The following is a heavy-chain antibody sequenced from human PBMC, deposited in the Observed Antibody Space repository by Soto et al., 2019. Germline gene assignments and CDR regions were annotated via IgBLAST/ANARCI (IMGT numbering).Heavy chain of an antibody. CDR1: AGGSISSGDSY. D-gene: IGHD6-13*01. CDR3: AGGVGSSWYFSYFDY. J-gene: IGHJ4*02. CDR2: IYYGST. Sequence: QVQLQESGPGLVKPSQTLSLTCTVSAGGSISSGDSYWSWIRQHPGKGLEYIGHIYYGSTYYNPSLKSRVSISVDTPKNQFSLNLNSVTAADTAVYYCAGGVGSSWYFSYFDYWGQGTLVSVSS. V-gene: IGHV4-31*03.